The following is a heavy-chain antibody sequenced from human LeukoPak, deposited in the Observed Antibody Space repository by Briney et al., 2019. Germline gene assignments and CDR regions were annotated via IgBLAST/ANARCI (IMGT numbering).Heavy chain of an antibody. V-gene: IGHV4-30-2*01. CDR2: IYHSGST. J-gene: IGHJ5*02. CDR1: GGSISSGGYS. Sequence: SETLSLICAVSGGSISSGGYSWSWIRQPPGKGLEWIGYIYHSGSTYYNPSLKSRVTISVDRSKNQFSLKLSSVTAADTAVYYCARQFTGYCSSTSCPYNWFDPWGQGTLVTVSS. D-gene: IGHD2-2*01. CDR3: ARQFTGYCSSTSCPYNWFDP.